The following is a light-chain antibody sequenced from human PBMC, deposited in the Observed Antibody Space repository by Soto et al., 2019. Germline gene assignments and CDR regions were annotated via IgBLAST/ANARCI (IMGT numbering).Light chain of an antibody. Sequence: DIPMTQSPSPLSASVGDRVTIPCRASQSISSWLAWYQQKPGKAPKLLIYKASSLESGVPSRFSGSGSGTEVTLTISSLQPDDFATYYCLQYNSYPFTFGPGTKVDIK. V-gene: IGKV1-5*03. CDR2: KAS. CDR1: QSISSW. J-gene: IGKJ3*01. CDR3: LQYNSYPFT.